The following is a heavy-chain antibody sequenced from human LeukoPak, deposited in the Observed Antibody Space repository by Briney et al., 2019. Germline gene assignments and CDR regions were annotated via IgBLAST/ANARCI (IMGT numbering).Heavy chain of an antibody. Sequence: GGSLRLSCAASGFTFSSYWMSWVRQAPGQGLEWVANIKQDGSEKYYVDSVKGRFTISRDNAKNSLYLQMNSLRAEDTAVYYCARDGEYSSSWWYYYYMDVWGKGTTVTVSS. CDR3: ARDGEYSSSWWYYYYMDV. CDR2: IKQDGSEK. J-gene: IGHJ6*03. CDR1: GFTFSSYW. D-gene: IGHD6-13*01. V-gene: IGHV3-7*01.